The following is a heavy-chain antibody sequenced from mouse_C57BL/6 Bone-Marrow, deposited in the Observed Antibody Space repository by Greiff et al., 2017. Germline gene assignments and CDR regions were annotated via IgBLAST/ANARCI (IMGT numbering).Heavy chain of an antibody. J-gene: IGHJ3*01. CDR1: GFTFSSYG. CDR2: ISSGGSYT. D-gene: IGHD2-10*02. Sequence: EVQGVESGGDLVKPGGSLKLSCAASGFTFSSYGMSWVRQTPDKRLEWVATISSGGSYTYYPDSVKGRFTISRDNAKNTLYLQMSSLKSEDTAMYDCASPYGIQFAYGGQGTLVTVSA. V-gene: IGHV5-6*01. CDR3: ASPYGIQFAY.